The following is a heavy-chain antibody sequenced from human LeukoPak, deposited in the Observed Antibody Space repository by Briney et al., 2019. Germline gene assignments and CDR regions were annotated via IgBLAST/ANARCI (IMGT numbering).Heavy chain of an antibody. D-gene: IGHD6-13*01. CDR1: GYTFTNYG. J-gene: IGHJ4*02. CDR2: ISGYNGNT. CDR3: AITARGYSTSWYLEN. V-gene: IGHV1-18*01. Sequence: GASVKVSCKASGYTFTNYGISWVRQAPGQGLEWMGWISGYNGNTNYAQKLQGRVTMTTDTSTSTSYMELSSLRSDDTAVYYCAITARGYSTSWYLENWGQGTLVTVSS.